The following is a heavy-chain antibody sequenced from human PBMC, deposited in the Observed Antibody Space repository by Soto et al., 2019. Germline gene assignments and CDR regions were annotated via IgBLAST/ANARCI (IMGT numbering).Heavy chain of an antibody. D-gene: IGHD4-17*01. Sequence: VQLVESGGGLVKPGESLRLSCAASGFTFNYFTMNWVRQAPGKGLEWVASISSSSSHKYSADSVRGRFTFSRDNANTSLYLQMNSLRVEDTAVYYCARLRSDAFDIWGQGTLVTVSS. CDR3: ARLRSDAFDI. V-gene: IGHV3-21*04. J-gene: IGHJ3*02. CDR1: GFTFNYFT. CDR2: ISSSSSHK.